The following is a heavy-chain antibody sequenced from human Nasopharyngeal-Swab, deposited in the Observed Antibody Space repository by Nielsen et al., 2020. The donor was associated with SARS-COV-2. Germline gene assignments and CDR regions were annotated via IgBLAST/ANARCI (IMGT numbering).Heavy chain of an antibody. D-gene: IGHD6-19*01. V-gene: IGHV3-21*01. Sequence: GESPKISCAASGFTFSSYSMNWVRQAPGKGLEWVSSISSSSSYIYYADSVKGRFTISRDNAKNSLYLQMNSLRAEDTAVYYCARVGAVMDYWGQGTLVTVSS. CDR2: ISSSSSYI. J-gene: IGHJ4*02. CDR1: GFTFSSYS. CDR3: ARVGAVMDY.